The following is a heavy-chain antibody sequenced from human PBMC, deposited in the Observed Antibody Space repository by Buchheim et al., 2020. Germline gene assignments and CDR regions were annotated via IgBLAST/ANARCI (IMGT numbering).Heavy chain of an antibody. CDR2: IWYDGSNK. CDR3: ARVLTHLEDIVVVPAAIPYYHYGMDV. D-gene: IGHD2-2*02. V-gene: IGHV3-33*01. CDR1: GFTFSSYG. Sequence: QVQLVESGGGVVQPGRSLRLSCAASGFTFSSYGMHWVRQAPGKGLEWVAVIWYDGSNKYYADSVKGRFTISRDNSKNTLYLQMNSLRAEDTAVYYCARVLTHLEDIVVVPAAIPYYHYGMDVWGQGTT. J-gene: IGHJ6*02.